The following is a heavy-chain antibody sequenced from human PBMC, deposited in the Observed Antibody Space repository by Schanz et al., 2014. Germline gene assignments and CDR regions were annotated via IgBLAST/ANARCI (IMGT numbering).Heavy chain of an antibody. CDR3: ATWSGTRLFHN. CDR1: GGSFSGYW. CDR2: VNHGGYT. J-gene: IGHJ4*02. D-gene: IGHD1-7*01. V-gene: IGHV4-34*01. Sequence: QVQLQQWGAGLLKPSETLSLTCAFSGGSFSGYWWTWVRQSPGKGLEGIGEVNHGGYTNYNPSLKSRVTVSVDMSKKQFSLGLSSVTAADTAAYYCATWSGTRLFHNWGQGTLVTVSS.